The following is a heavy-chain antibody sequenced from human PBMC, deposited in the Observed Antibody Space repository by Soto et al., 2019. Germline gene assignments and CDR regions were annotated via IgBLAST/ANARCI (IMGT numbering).Heavy chain of an antibody. CDR2: INESGST. J-gene: IGHJ4*02. CDR1: GQSFSGHS. D-gene: IGHD1-1*01. Sequence: QVQLQQWSAGLVKPSETLSLSCAVYGQSFSGHSWAWIRQPPGKGLEWIGEINESGSTYYKPSLKSRVTISTDTSKNQFSLKLSSVSAADTAAYFCARGSGIVALPGELEDVKYDYWGQGTLVNVSS. CDR3: ARGSGIVALPGELEDVKYDY. V-gene: IGHV4-34*01.